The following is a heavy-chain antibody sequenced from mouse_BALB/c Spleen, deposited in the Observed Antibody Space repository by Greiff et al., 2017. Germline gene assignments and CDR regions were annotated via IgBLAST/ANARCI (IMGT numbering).Heavy chain of an antibody. CDR3: ARVYYGYGDY. CDR2: IRNKANGYTT. J-gene: IGHJ2*01. V-gene: IGHV7-3*02. Sequence: EVKLQESGGGLVQPGGSLRLSCATSGFTFTDYYMSWVRQPPGKALEWLGFIRNKANGYTTEYSASVKGRFTISRDNSQSILYLQMNTLRAEDSATYYCARVYYGYGDYWGQGTTLTVSS. CDR1: GFTFTDYY. D-gene: IGHD2-2*01.